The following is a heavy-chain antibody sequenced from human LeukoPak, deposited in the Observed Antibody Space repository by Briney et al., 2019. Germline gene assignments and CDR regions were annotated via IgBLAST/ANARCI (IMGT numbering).Heavy chain of an antibody. CDR1: GFTFSSYS. CDR2: ISSSSSYI. D-gene: IGHD3-10*01. V-gene: IGHV3-21*01. CDR3: ARGQIYSSGSPSNWFDP. Sequence: GGSLRLSCAASGFTFSSYSMNWVRQAPGKGLECVSSISSSSSYIYYADSVKGRFTISRDNAKNSLYLQMSSLRAEDTAVYYCARGQIYSSGSPSNWFDPWGQGTLVTVSS. J-gene: IGHJ5*02.